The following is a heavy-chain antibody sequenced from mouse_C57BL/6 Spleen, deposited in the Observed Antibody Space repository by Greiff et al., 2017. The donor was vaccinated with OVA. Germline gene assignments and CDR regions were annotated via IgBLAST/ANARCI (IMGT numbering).Heavy chain of an antibody. J-gene: IGHJ4*01. CDR3: ARAGSSPSYAMDY. D-gene: IGHD1-1*01. Sequence: VQLQQSGAELVKPGASVKLSCKASGYTFTSYWMQWVKQRPGQGLEWIGEIDPSDSYTNYNQKFKGKATLTVDTSSSTAYMQLSSLTSEDSAVYYCARAGSSPSYAMDYWDQGTSVTVSS. V-gene: IGHV1-50*01. CDR1: GYTFTSYW. CDR2: IDPSDSYT.